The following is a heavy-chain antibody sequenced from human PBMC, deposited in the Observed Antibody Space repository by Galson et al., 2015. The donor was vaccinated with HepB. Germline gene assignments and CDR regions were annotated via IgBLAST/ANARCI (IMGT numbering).Heavy chain of an antibody. CDR1: GITVSSNH. CDR3: ARPRGIFGPFDY. Sequence: SLRLSCAASGITVSSNHMSWVRQAPGKGLEWVSVIFGGGSTYYADSVQGRFTLSRDTSENTVYLQMISLKPEDTAVYFCARPRGIFGPFDYWGQGTLVTVSS. CDR2: IFGGGST. J-gene: IGHJ4*02. D-gene: IGHD3-3*01. V-gene: IGHV3-53*01.